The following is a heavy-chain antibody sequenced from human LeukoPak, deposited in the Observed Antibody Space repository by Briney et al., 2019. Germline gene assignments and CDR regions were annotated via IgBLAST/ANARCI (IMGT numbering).Heavy chain of an antibody. J-gene: IGHJ4*02. V-gene: IGHV3-66*01. Sequence: PGGSLRLSCAASGFIVSGTYMTWVRQAPGKGLEWVSLIYSGGSTYYADSVKGRFTISRDNSKNTLYLQMNSLRAEDTAVYYCARGPSGCHNTGGQGTLVTVSS. CDR3: ARGPSGCHNT. D-gene: IGHD5-12*01. CDR2: IYSGGST. CDR1: GFIVSGTY.